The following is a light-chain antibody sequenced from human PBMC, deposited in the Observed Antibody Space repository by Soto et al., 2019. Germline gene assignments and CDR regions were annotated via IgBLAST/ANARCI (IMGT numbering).Light chain of an antibody. V-gene: IGLV2-14*01. Sequence: QSVLAQPASLSGSPGQSITVSCTGTISDVGGYNYGSWYQQHPGKAPKLMIYEATNRPSGVSNRFSGSKSGNTASLTISGLQAEDEADYYCCSYTRRTTLVYGTGTKVTVL. CDR2: EAT. CDR3: CSYTRRTTLV. CDR1: ISDVGGYNY. J-gene: IGLJ1*01.